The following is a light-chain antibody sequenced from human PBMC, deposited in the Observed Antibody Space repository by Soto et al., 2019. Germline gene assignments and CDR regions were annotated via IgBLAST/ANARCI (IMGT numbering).Light chain of an antibody. Sequence: VLTQPPSVSGAPGQRVTISCTGSSSNIEAGYAVHWYQQLPGTAPKLLIYGNNNRPSGVPDRFSGSKSGTSASLAITGLQAEDEADYYCQSYDSSLSTYVFGTGTKVTVL. CDR1: SSNIEAGYA. CDR3: QSYDSSLSTYV. J-gene: IGLJ1*01. V-gene: IGLV1-40*01. CDR2: GNN.